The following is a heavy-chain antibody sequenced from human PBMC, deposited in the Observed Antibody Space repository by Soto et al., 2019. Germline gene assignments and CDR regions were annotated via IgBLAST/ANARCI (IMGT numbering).Heavy chain of an antibody. V-gene: IGHV4-30-4*01. J-gene: IGHJ4*02. D-gene: IGHD1-20*01. CDR2: IYYSGST. CDR3: ARALYNWNDVHYFDY. CDR1: GGSISSGDYY. Sequence: PSETLSLTCTVSGGSISSGDYYWSWIRQPPGKGLEWIGYIYYSGSTYYNPSLKSRVTISVDTSKNQFSLKLSSVTAADTAVYYCARALYNWNDVHYFDYWGQGTLVTVSS.